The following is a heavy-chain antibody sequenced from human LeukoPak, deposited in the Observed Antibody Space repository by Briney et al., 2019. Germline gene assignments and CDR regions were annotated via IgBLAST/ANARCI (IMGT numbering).Heavy chain of an antibody. V-gene: IGHV4-39*01. CDR2: IYYSGST. CDR1: GGSISSSSYY. Sequence: SETLSLTCTVSGGSISSSSYYWGWIRQPPGKGLEWIGSIYYSGSTYYNPSLKSRVTISVDTSKNQFSLKLSSVTAADTAVYYCATLHARLVAAYDYWGQGTLVTVSS. CDR3: ATLHARLVAAYDY. J-gene: IGHJ4*02. D-gene: IGHD2-15*01.